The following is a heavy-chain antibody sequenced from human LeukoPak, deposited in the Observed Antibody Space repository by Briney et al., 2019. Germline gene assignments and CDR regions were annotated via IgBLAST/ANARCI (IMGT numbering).Heavy chain of an antibody. CDR3: ARGWLAETTVVTPYNY. D-gene: IGHD2-21*02. J-gene: IGHJ4*02. Sequence: GASVKVSCKASGGTFSSTTIKWVRQAPRHGLEWMGGITPIFRTPNYAQKFQGRVTITAVESMSTAYMELSSLRSEGRAVYYCARGWLAETTVVTPYNYWGQGTLVTVSS. CDR2: ITPIFRTP. V-gene: IGHV1-69*13. CDR1: GGTFSSTT.